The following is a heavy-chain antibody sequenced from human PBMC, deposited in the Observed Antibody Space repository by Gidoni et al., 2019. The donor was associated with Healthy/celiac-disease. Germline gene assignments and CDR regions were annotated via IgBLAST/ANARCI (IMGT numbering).Heavy chain of an antibody. CDR1: RFSPSTSGMC. J-gene: IGHJ4*02. V-gene: IGHV2-70*01. CDR2: IDWDDDK. D-gene: IGHD5-12*01. Sequence: QVTLRESGPALVKPTQTLKLTGTFSRFSPSTSGMCVSWIRQPPGKALEWLALIDWDDDKYYSTSLKTRLTISKDTSKNQVVLTMTNMDPVDTATYYCAHHNGDGYNFDYWGQGTLVTVSS. CDR3: AHHNGDGYNFDY.